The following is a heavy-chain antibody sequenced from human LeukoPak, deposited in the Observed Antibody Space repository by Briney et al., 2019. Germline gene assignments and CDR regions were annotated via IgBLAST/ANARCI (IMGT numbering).Heavy chain of an antibody. Sequence: ETLSLTCVVSGYSISSGYHWGWIRQPPGKGLEWIGSMSHSGSTYYNPSLKSRVTISIDTSKNQFSLKLSSLTAADTAIYYCARGIESYGDYGYWGQGILVTVSS. D-gene: IGHD4-17*01. CDR2: MSHSGST. J-gene: IGHJ4*02. CDR1: GYSISSGYH. V-gene: IGHV4-38-2*01. CDR3: ARGIESYGDYGY.